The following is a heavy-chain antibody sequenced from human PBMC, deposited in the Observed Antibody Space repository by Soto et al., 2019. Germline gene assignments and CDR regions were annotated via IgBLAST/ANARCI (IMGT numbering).Heavy chain of an antibody. J-gene: IGHJ4*02. CDR3: ARVGSADQDFDY. D-gene: IGHD2-2*01. CDR2: IYYSGST. V-gene: IGHV4-59*01. Sequence: SETLSLTCTVSGGSISSYYWSWIRQPPGKGLEWIGYIYYSGSTNYNPSLKSRVTISVDTSKNQFSLKLSSVTAADTAVYYCARVGSADQDFDYWGQGTLVTVSS. CDR1: GGSISSYY.